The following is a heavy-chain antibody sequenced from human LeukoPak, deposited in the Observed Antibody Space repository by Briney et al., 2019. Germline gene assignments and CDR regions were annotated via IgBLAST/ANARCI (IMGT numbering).Heavy chain of an antibody. V-gene: IGHV3-11*06. J-gene: IGHJ4*02. D-gene: IGHD3-10*01. CDR1: GFTFSDYY. CDR2: ISSSSSYT. Sequence: PGGSLRLSCAASGFTFSDYYMSWIRQAPGKGLEWVSYISSSSSYTNYADSVKGRFTISRDNAKNSLYLQMNSLRAEDTAVYYCARARGNYYGSGSYYSPSGYWGQGTLVTVSS. CDR3: ARARGNYYGSGSYYSPSGY.